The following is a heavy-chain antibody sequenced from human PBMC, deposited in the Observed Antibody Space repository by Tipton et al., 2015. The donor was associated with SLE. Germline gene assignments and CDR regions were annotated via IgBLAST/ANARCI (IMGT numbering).Heavy chain of an antibody. Sequence: TLSLTCTVSGGSISSYYWSWIRQPPGKGLEWIGYIYYSGSTNYNPSLKSRLTMSVDTSRNQFSLKLTSVTAADTAVYFCARFDYSNWDDYWGQGTLVTVSS. CDR1: GGSISSYY. D-gene: IGHD4-11*01. CDR2: IYYSGST. V-gene: IGHV4-59*12. CDR3: ARFDYSNWDDY. J-gene: IGHJ4*02.